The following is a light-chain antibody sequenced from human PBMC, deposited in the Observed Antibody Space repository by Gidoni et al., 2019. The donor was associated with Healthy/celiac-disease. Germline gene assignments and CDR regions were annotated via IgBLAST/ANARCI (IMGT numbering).Light chain of an antibody. V-gene: IGLV1-47*01. Sequence: QSVLPQPPSASGTPGPRVTISCSGSSSNIGSNYVYWYQQLPGTAPKLLIYRNNQRPSGVPDRFSGSKSGTSASLAISGLRSEDEADYYWAAWDDSLSGPVFGGGTKLTVL. CDR3: AAWDDSLSGPV. CDR2: RNN. J-gene: IGLJ3*02. CDR1: SSNIGSNY.